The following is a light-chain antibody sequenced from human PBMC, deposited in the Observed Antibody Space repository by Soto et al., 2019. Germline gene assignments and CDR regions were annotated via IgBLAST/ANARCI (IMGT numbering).Light chain of an antibody. J-gene: IGKJ5*01. CDR1: LSVSVY. V-gene: IGKV3-11*01. Sequence: VVLPQSPATLSLSPGESSTLSCRTSLSVSVYLDWYQQKPGQAPRLLISDASNRATGIPARFSGSGSGTDFTLTIRSLEPEDFAVYYCHQRQYWPPITFGQGKRLEIK. CDR3: HQRQYWPPIT. CDR2: DAS.